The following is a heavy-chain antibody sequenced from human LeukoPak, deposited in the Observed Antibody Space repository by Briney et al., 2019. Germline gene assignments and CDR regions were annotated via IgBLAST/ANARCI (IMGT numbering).Heavy chain of an antibody. V-gene: IGHV3-7*03. Sequence: PGGSLRLSCAASGFTFSHYWMSWVRQAPGKGLEWVANIKQDGSKMHYVDSVKGRSTISRDNANNSLYLQMNSLRAEDTAVYYCVRAVVVAASYRFDPWGQGTLVTVSS. CDR2: IKQDGSKM. CDR1: GFTFSHYW. CDR3: VRAVVVAASYRFDP. J-gene: IGHJ5*02. D-gene: IGHD2-15*01.